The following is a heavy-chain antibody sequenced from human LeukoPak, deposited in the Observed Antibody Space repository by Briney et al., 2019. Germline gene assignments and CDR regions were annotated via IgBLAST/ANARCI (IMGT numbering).Heavy chain of an antibody. CDR3: ARGPRANHVNWFDP. CDR1: GFIFSTYS. Sequence: PGGSLRLSCAASGFIFSTYSMNWVRQAPGKGLEWVSSISSSSIYIYYADSVKGRFTISRDNAKNSLYLQMNSLRAEDTAVYYCARGPRANHVNWFDPWGQGTLVTVSS. J-gene: IGHJ5*02. CDR2: ISSSSIYI. D-gene: IGHD1-26*01. V-gene: IGHV3-21*01.